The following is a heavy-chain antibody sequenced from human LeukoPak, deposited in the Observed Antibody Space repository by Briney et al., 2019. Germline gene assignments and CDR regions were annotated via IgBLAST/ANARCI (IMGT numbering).Heavy chain of an antibody. CDR1: GYTFTGYY. CDR3: AILGDYYDSSLY. Sequence: ASVKVSCKASGYTFTGYYMHWVRQAPGQELEWMGWINPNSGGTNYAQKFQGRVTMTRDTSISTAYMELSRLRSDDTAVYYCAILGDYYDSSLYWGQGTLVTVSS. V-gene: IGHV1-2*02. CDR2: INPNSGGT. J-gene: IGHJ4*02. D-gene: IGHD3-22*01.